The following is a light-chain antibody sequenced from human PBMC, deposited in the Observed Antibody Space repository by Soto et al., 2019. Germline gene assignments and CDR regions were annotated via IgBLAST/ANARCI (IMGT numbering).Light chain of an antibody. Sequence: DIQMTQSPSTLSASVGDRVTITCRASQSVSSWVAWYHLKPGKAPKLLIYKASTLETGVPSRFSGSGSRTDFTLTISSLQPDDFATYYCQHYASFSGTFGQGTKVEIK. CDR2: KAS. CDR1: QSVSSW. CDR3: QHYASFSGT. V-gene: IGKV1-5*03. J-gene: IGKJ1*01.